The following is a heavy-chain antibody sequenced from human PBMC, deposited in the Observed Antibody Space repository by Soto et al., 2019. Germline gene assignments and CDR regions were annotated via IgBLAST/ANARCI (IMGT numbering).Heavy chain of an antibody. CDR1: GGTFSSYA. D-gene: IGHD3-22*01. V-gene: IGHV1-69*12. CDR3: ARDPGWRYYDSSGFSYYGMDV. J-gene: IGHJ6*02. Sequence: QVQLVQSGAEVKKPGSSVKVSCKASGGTFSSYAISWVRQAPGQGLEWMGGIIPIFGTANYAQKFQGRVTITADESTSTAYMELSSLRSEDTAVYYCARDPGWRYYDSSGFSYYGMDVWGQGTTVTVSS. CDR2: IIPIFGTA.